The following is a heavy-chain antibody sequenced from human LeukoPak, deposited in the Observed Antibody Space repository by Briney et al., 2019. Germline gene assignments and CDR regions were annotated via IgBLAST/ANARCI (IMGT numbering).Heavy chain of an antibody. CDR1: GGTFSSYA. Sequence: SVKVSCKASGGTFSSYAISWVRQAPGQGLEWMGGIIPIFGTANYAQKFQGRVTITADESTGTAYMELSSLRSEDTAVYYCARATALFDAFDIWDQGTMVTVSS. D-gene: IGHD4-17*01. CDR3: ARATALFDAFDI. CDR2: IIPIFGTA. V-gene: IGHV1-69*01. J-gene: IGHJ3*02.